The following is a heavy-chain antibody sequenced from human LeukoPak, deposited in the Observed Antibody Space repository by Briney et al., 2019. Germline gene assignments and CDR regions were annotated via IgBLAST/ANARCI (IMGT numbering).Heavy chain of an antibody. V-gene: IGHV5-51*01. Sequence: LGESLKISCKGSGYSFTSYWIGWVRQMPGKGLEWMGIIYPGDSDTRYSPSFQGQVTISADKSISTAYLQWSSLKASDTAVYYCATTTIRYCSSTSCYRGAFDIWGQGTMVTVSS. J-gene: IGHJ3*02. D-gene: IGHD2-2*01. CDR2: IYPGDSDT. CDR1: GYSFTSYW. CDR3: ATTTIRYCSSTSCYRGAFDI.